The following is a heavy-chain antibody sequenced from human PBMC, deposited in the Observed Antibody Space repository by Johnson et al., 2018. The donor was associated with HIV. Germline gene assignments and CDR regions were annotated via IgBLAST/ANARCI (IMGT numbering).Heavy chain of an antibody. Sequence: QVQLVESGGGVVQPGRSLRLSCSASGFSFNDYAMHWVRQAPGKGLEWVAVITYDGRSTSYAESVKGRFTLSSDNAKNTLYLQMDSLGAEDTAVYYCARDGDNPRIWGQGTVVTVSS. CDR3: ARDGDNPRI. CDR1: GFSFNDYA. CDR2: ITYDGRST. J-gene: IGHJ3*02. V-gene: IGHV3-30*04. D-gene: IGHD7-27*01.